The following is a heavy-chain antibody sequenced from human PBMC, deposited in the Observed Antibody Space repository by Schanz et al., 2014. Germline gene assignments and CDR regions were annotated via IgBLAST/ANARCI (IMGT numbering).Heavy chain of an antibody. CDR2: ISHDGNNK. Sequence: QVQLVESGGGVVQPGRSLRLSCAGSGFSFSDYGMHWVRQAPGKGLEWVAVISHDGNNKYYGDSVKGRFTISRDNSKNTVYLLMNSLRVEDTAVYYCASPALVQRLMPEYYFDYWGQGTLVTVSS. J-gene: IGHJ4*02. D-gene: IGHD5-18*01. CDR3: ASPALVQRLMPEYYFDY. V-gene: IGHV3-30*03. CDR1: GFSFSDYG.